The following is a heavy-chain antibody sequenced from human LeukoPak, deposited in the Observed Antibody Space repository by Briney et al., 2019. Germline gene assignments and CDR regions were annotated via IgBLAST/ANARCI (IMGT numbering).Heavy chain of an antibody. J-gene: IGHJ4*02. CDR2: IYPGDSDT. CDR1: GYSFTTNW. Sequence: GESLKISCKGSGYSFTTNWIAWVRQMPGKGLEWMGTIYPGDSDTRYSPSFQGQVTISVDKSTVTAYLQWSSLEASDTAMYYCARAERYFDWLLRGPDYWGQGTLVTVSS. D-gene: IGHD3-9*01. CDR3: ARAERYFDWLLRGPDY. V-gene: IGHV5-51*01.